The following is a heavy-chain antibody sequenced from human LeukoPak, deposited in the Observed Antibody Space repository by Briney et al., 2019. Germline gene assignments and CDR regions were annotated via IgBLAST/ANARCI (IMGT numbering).Heavy chain of an antibody. V-gene: IGHV4-34*01. CDR2: IDHRGDT. Sequence: SETLSLTCAVYGGSFSRYYWSWIRQSPGKGLEWIAEIDHRGDTNYNPPVKSRVTISVDTSKNQFPLKVRSLSAADTAVYYCARGATISETGYFDFWGQGTPVTVSS. D-gene: IGHD5-24*01. CDR1: GGSFSRYY. CDR3: ARGATISETGYFDF. J-gene: IGHJ4*03.